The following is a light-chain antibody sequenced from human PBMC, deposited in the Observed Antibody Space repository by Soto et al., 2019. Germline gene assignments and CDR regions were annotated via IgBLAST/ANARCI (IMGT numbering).Light chain of an antibody. Sequence: DIQMTQSPSTLSASVGDRVTITCRASQSVSTWLAWYQQKPGKAPKLLIYRASSLETGVPSRFSGSGSGTEFALTISSLQPEDFATYYCQQYTSYSWTFGQGTKVEIK. V-gene: IGKV1-5*03. CDR2: RAS. CDR1: QSVSTW. J-gene: IGKJ1*01. CDR3: QQYTSYSWT.